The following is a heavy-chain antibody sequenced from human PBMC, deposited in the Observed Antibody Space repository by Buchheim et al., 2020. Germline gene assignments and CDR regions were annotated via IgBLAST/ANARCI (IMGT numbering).Heavy chain of an antibody. V-gene: IGHV1-2*04. CDR2: INPNSGGT. D-gene: IGHD5-18*01. CDR1: GYTFTGYY. J-gene: IGHJ6*02. CDR3: ARGGIQLWLRGLYGMDV. Sequence: QVQLVQSGAEVKKPGASVKVSCKASGYTFTGYYMHWVRQAPGQGLEWMGWINPNSGGTNYAQKCQGWVTMTRDTSIRTAYMELSRLRSDDTAVYYCARGGIQLWLRGLYGMDVWGQGTT.